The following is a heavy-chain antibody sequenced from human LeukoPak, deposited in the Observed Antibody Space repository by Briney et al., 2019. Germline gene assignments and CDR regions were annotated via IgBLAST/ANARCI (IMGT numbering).Heavy chain of an antibody. CDR1: GDSVSTWRAT. Sequence: SQTLSLTCAISGDSVSTWRATWNWIRQSPSRGLEWLGRTYYTSKWYNDYAVSVKSRITINPDTSKNQFSLQLNSVTLEDTAVYYCAREGWFGEPPSHWFDPWGQGTLVTVSS. CDR3: AREGWFGEPPSHWFDP. J-gene: IGHJ5*02. D-gene: IGHD3-10*01. CDR2: TYYTSKWYN. V-gene: IGHV6-1*01.